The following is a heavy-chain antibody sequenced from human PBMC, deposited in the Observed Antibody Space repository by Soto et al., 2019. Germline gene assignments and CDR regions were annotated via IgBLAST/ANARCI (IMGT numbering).Heavy chain of an antibody. CDR1: GGSFSGYY. V-gene: IGHV4-34*01. J-gene: IGHJ5*02. D-gene: IGHD3-10*01. Sequence: QVQLQQWGAGLLKPSEALSLTCAVYGGSFSGYYWSWIRQPPGKGLEWIGEINHSGSTNYNPSLKSRVTISVDTSKNQFSLKLSSVTAADTAVYYCARGGEVRWFDPWGQGTLVTVSS. CDR3: ARGGEVRWFDP. CDR2: INHSGST.